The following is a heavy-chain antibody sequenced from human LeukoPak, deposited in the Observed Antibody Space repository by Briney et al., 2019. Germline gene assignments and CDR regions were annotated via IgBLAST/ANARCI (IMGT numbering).Heavy chain of an antibody. CDR2: IYPGDSDT. V-gene: IGHV5-51*01. CDR3: ARLLVRGVIIRAFDI. D-gene: IGHD3-10*01. CDR1: GYSFTSYW. Sequence: GASLKISCKGSGYSFTSYWIGWVRQMPGKGLEWMGIIYPGDSDTRYSPSFQGQVTISADKSISTAYLQWSSLKASDTAMYYCARLLVRGVIIRAFDIWGQGTMVTVSS. J-gene: IGHJ3*02.